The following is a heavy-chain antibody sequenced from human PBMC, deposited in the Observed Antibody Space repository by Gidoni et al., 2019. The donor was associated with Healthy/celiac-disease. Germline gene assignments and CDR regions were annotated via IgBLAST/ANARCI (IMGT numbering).Heavy chain of an antibody. Sequence: EVQLVETGGGLIQPGGSLRLSCAASGFTVSSNYMSWVRQAPGKGLEWVSVIYSGGSTYYADSVKGRFTISRDNYKNTLYLQMNSLRAEDTAVYDCARGSPYDFWSGYLFDYWGQGTLVTVSS. J-gene: IGHJ4*02. CDR3: ARGSPYDFWSGYLFDY. D-gene: IGHD3-3*01. CDR1: GFTVSSNY. CDR2: IYSGGST. V-gene: IGHV3-53*02.